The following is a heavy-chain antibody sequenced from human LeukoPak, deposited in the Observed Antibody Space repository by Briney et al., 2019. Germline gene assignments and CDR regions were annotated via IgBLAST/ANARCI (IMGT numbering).Heavy chain of an antibody. D-gene: IGHD6-19*01. CDR3: ARELDMSVAIYFDY. V-gene: IGHV1-69*13. J-gene: IGHJ4*02. CDR1: GGTFSSYA. Sequence: SVKVSCKASGGTFSSYAISWVGQATGQGLEWMGGIIPIFGTANYAHKFQGRVTATADESTSTAYMQLSSLRSEDTAVYYCARELDMSVAIYFDYWGQGTLLTVS. CDR2: IIPIFGTA.